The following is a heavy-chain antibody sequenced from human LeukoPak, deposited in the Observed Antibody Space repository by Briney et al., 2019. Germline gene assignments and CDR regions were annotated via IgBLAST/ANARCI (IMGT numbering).Heavy chain of an antibody. J-gene: IGHJ6*02. Sequence: SETLSLTCSVSDGSINSYYWNWIRRPPGKGLEWIGYIYYNGNTNYSPSLKSRVTMSVDTSKNLFSLKVSSVTAADTAVYYCARGRSNYYGMDVWGQGTTVTVSS. CDR1: DGSINSYY. D-gene: IGHD1-26*01. CDR3: ARGRSNYYGMDV. CDR2: IYYNGNT. V-gene: IGHV4-59*01.